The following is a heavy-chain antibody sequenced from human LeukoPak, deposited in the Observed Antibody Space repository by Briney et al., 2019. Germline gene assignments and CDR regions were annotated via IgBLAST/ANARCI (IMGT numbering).Heavy chain of an antibody. Sequence: GGSLRLSCAASGFTFSSYEMNWVRQAPGKGLEWVSYISSSGSTIYHADSVKGRFTISRDNAKNSLYLQMNSLRGEDTAVYYCARGNTYYYGSGSSYYFDYWGQGTLVTVSS. CDR2: ISSSGSTI. J-gene: IGHJ4*02. CDR3: ARGNTYYYGSGSSYYFDY. D-gene: IGHD3-10*01. V-gene: IGHV3-48*03. CDR1: GFTFSSYE.